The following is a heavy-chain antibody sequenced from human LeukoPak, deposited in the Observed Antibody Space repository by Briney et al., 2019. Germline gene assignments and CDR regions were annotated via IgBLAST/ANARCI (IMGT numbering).Heavy chain of an antibody. D-gene: IGHD2-15*01. Sequence: PAASVKVSCKASGYTFTGYCMHWVRQAPGQGLEWMGWINPNSGGTNYAQKFQGRVTMTRDTSISTAYMELSRLRSDDTAVYYCATVVAADWFWFDPWGQGTLVTVSS. CDR3: ATVVAADWFWFDP. CDR2: INPNSGGT. CDR1: GYTFTGYC. V-gene: IGHV1-2*02. J-gene: IGHJ5*02.